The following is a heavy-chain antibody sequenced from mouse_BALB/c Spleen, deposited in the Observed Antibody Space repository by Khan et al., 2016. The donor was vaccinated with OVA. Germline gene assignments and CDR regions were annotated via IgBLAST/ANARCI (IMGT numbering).Heavy chain of an antibody. CDR1: GYTFTSYD. Sequence: VQLQQSGTELVKPGASVKLSCKASGYTFTSYDINWVRQRPEQGLEWIGWIFPGNGSTKYNEKFKGKATLTTDKSSSTAYMQLSRLTSEDSAVYFCARLGYYGSSYGFAYWGQGTLVTVSA. CDR2: IFPGNGST. D-gene: IGHD1-1*01. CDR3: ARLGYYGSSYGFAY. V-gene: IGHV1-85*01. J-gene: IGHJ3*01.